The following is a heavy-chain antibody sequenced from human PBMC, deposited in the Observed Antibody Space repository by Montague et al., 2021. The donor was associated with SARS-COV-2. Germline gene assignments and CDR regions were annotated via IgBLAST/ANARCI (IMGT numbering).Heavy chain of an antibody. CDR3: ARQIQQVVLSPAKLTNWFDP. CDR2: IYHSGST. Sequence: SETLSLTCTVSGASITSSNWWNWVRQPPGKGLERIGQIYHSGSTNYNPSLKSRLTLSLDKSKNQFSLSLSSVTAADTAVYYCARQIQQVVLSPAKLTNWFDPWGLGTLVTVAS. D-gene: IGHD2-15*01. V-gene: IGHV4-4*02. CDR1: GASITSSNW. J-gene: IGHJ5*02.